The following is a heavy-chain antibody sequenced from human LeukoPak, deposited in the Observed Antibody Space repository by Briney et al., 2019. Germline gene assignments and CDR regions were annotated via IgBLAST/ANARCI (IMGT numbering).Heavy chain of an antibody. CDR3: AKDGPSSLGWYYGMDV. Sequence: PGGSLRLSCAASGFTFSSYAMHWVRQAPGKGLEWVAVISYDGSNKYYADSVKGRFTISRDNSKNTLYLQMDSLRAEDTAVYYCAKDGPSSLGWYYGMDVWGQGTTVTVSS. V-gene: IGHV3-30*04. D-gene: IGHD2-15*01. J-gene: IGHJ6*02. CDR2: ISYDGSNK. CDR1: GFTFSSYA.